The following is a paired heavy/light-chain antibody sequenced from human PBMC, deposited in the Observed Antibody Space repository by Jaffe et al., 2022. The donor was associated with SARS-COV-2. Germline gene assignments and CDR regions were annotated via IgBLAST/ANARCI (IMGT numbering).Light chain of an antibody. J-gene: IGKJ4*01. CDR3: EQASSFPLT. Sequence: DIQMTQSPSSVSASVGDRVIITCRASQDISRYLAWYKQKPGKAPELLIYDTSSLQSGAPSRFSGSGSGTDFSLTISSLQPEDFATYYCEQASSFPLTFGGGTRVEIK. V-gene: IGKV1-12*01. CDR2: DTS. CDR1: QDISRY.
Heavy chain of an antibody. Sequence: EVQLVESGGGLVQPGGSLRLSCAASGFTFSNYGMSWVRQTPEKGLEWVSSIRGDGVSTYYAESVKGRFTISRDNFKNTLYLQMNSLRGDDTARYFCAKDRRLMESYGWFVPWGQGTLVTVSS. D-gene: IGHD1-26*01. CDR1: GFTFSNYG. CDR2: IRGDGVST. V-gene: IGHV3-23*04. CDR3: AKDRRLMESYGWFVP. J-gene: IGHJ5*02.